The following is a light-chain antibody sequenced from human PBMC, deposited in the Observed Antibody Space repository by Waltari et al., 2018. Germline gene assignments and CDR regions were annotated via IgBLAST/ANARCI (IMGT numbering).Light chain of an antibody. CDR1: QSVNSN. J-gene: IGKJ1*01. Sequence: ETVMTQSPATLSVSPGERATLSCRASQSVNSNLAWYQQKPGQAPRLLIYGASTRATAVPARFSGSGSGTEFTLTINSLQSEDFAVYFCHQYNDWWAFGQGTKVEIK. V-gene: IGKV3-15*01. CDR3: HQYNDWWA. CDR2: GAS.